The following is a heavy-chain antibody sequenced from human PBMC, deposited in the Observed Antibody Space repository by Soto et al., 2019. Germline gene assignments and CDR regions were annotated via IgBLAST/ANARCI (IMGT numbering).Heavy chain of an antibody. V-gene: IGHV3-33*01. J-gene: IGHJ6*02. CDR1: GFTFSSYG. CDR2: IWYDGSNK. Sequence: AGGSLRLSCAASGFTFSSYGMHWVRQAPGKGLEWVAVIWYDGSNKYYADSVKGRFTISRDNSKNTLYLQMNSLRAEDTAVYYCARDRYSSGWHGMDVWGQGTTVTVSS. D-gene: IGHD6-19*01. CDR3: ARDRYSSGWHGMDV.